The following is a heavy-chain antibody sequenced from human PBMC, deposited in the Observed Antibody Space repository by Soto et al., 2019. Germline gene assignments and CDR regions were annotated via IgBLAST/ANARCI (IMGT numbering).Heavy chain of an antibody. J-gene: IGHJ4*02. D-gene: IGHD3-22*01. CDR2: ISYDGSNK. V-gene: IGHV3-30*03. Sequence: PGESLKISCKGSGYTFTNYWIGWVRQAPGKGLEWVAVISYDGSNKYYADSVKGRFTISRDNSKNTLYLQMNSLRAEDTAVYYCVCPEYYYDSSGYSGGGQGTLVTVSS. CDR1: GYTFTNYW. CDR3: VCPEYYYDSSGYSG.